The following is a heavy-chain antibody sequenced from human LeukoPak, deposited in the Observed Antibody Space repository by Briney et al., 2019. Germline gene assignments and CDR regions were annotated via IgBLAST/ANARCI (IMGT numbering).Heavy chain of an antibody. V-gene: IGHV3-30-3*01. CDR3: ASPQLGQLLLYGMDV. D-gene: IGHD1-26*01. CDR1: GFTFSTYA. J-gene: IGHJ6*02. Sequence: PGGSLRLSCAASGFTFSTYAMHWVRQAPGKGLEWVSVISYDGSDKYYADSVKGRFIISRDNSTNMLNLQINSLRDEDTAVYYCASPQLGQLLLYGMDVWGQGTTVTVSS. CDR2: ISYDGSDK.